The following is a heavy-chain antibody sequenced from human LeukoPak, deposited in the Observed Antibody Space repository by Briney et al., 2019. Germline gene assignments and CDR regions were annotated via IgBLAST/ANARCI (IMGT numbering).Heavy chain of an antibody. CDR3: ARDRGDYVFDP. CDR2: IYSGGST. D-gene: IGHD4-17*01. V-gene: IGHV3-53*01. CDR1: GFIFDNYG. J-gene: IGHJ5*02. Sequence: GRSLRLSCAASGFIFDNYGMHWVRQVPGKGLEWVSVIYSGGSTYYADSVKGRFTISRDNSKNTLYLQMNSLRVEDTAVYYCARDRGDYVFDPWGQGTLVTVSS.